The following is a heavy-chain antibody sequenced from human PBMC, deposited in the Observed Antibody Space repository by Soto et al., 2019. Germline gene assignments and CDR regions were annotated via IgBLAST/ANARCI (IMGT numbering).Heavy chain of an antibody. Sequence: SETLSLTCTVSGGSVSTGSYDWSWIRQPPGKGLEWIGKIFFTGSAHYNPSLRNRVTMSVDTSKDQFSLQLNSVTPEDTAVYYCARVHCSGGTCLDGLDVWGQGTTVTVSS. V-gene: IGHV4-61*01. CDR1: GGSVSTGSYD. J-gene: IGHJ6*02. CDR2: IFFTGSA. D-gene: IGHD2-15*01. CDR3: ARVHCSGGTCLDGLDV.